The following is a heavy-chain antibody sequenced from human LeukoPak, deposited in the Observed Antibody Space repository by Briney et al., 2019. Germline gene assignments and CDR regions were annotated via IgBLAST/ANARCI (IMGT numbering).Heavy chain of an antibody. CDR2: ISWNSGSI. V-gene: IGHV3-9*01. CDR1: GFTFGDYA. Sequence: GGSLRLSCTASGFTFGDYAMSWVRQAPGKGLEWVSGISWNSGSIGYADSVKGRFTISRDNAKNSLYLQMNSLRAEDTALYYCAKDRGYSSGWYYFDYWGQGTLVTVSS. D-gene: IGHD6-19*01. CDR3: AKDRGYSSGWYYFDY. J-gene: IGHJ4*02.